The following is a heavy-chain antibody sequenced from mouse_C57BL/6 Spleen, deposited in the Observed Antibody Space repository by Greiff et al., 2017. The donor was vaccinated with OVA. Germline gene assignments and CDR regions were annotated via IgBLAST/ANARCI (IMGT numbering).Heavy chain of an antibody. D-gene: IGHD6-1*01. CDR3: ERGEISARAFDY. V-gene: IGHV1-80*01. CDR2: FYPGDGDT. CDR1: GYAFSSYW. Sequence: VQGVESGAELVKPGASVKISCKASGYAFSSYWMNWVKQRPGKGLEWIGQFYPGDGDTTYNGKFKGKATLTADKSSNTAYMQLSSLTSEDSAVYFCERGEISARAFDYWGQGTTLTVSS. J-gene: IGHJ2*01.